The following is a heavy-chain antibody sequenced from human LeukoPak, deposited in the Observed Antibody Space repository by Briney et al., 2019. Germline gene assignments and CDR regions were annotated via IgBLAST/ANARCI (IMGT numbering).Heavy chain of an antibody. CDR2: IKQDGSKK. CDR1: GFPFSSYW. V-gene: IGHV3-7*04. CDR3: TRVGYIDEGIDY. Sequence: GGSLRLSCVAFGFPFSSYWMTWVRQAPGKGLEWVANIKQDGSKKSYVDSVKGRFTISRDNAKNSLYLQMISLRAEDTAIYYCTRVGYIDEGIDYWGQGTLVTVSS. J-gene: IGHJ4*02. D-gene: IGHD5-24*01.